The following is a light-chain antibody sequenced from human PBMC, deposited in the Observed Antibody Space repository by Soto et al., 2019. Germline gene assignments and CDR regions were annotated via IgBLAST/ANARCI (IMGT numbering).Light chain of an antibody. CDR3: HQYGISPPT. V-gene: IGKV3-20*01. CDR1: QTLADIF. Sequence: EIVLTQSPGTLSLSPGETATLSCRASQTLADIFLVWYQQKPGQAPRLLISGGSNRAAGIPDRFRGSGSGTDSTLSISRLEPEDFAVYYCHQYGISPPTFGQGTKVDIK. J-gene: IGKJ1*01. CDR2: GGS.